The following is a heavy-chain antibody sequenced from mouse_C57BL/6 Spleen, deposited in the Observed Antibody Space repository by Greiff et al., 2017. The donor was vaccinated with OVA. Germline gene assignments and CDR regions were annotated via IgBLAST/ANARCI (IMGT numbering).Heavy chain of an antibody. CDR1: GFSLTSYG. CDR2: IWSDGST. J-gene: IGHJ1*03. CDR3: ARHGGYSWYFDV. V-gene: IGHV2-6-1*01. Sequence: VKLKESGPGLVAPSQSLSITCTVSGFSLTSYGVHWVRQPPGKGLEWLVVIWSDGSTTYNSALKSRLSISKDNSKSQVFLKMNSLQTDDTAMYYCARHGGYSWYFDVWGTGTTVTVSS. D-gene: IGHD2-3*01.